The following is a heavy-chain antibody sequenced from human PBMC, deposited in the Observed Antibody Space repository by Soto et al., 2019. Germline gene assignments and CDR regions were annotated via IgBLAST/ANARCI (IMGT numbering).Heavy chain of an antibody. CDR2: IMPVFPTP. J-gene: IGHJ6*01. Sequence: QVQLVQSGAEVKKPGSSVKVSCTTSGGTFRTSAISWVRQSPGQCLEWMVGIMPVFPTPDSAQKFQGRVTIYADASTSTAYMELSSLRSEDTAGYYCARDKDRQQLGGNYYYIMDVWGQGTTVTVSS. CDR3: ARDKDRQQLGGNYYYIMDV. CDR1: GGTFRTSA. V-gene: IGHV1-69*12. D-gene: IGHD3-3*02.